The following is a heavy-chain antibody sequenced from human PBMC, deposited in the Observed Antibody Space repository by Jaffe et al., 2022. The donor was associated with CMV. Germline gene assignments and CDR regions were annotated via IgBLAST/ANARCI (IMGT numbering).Heavy chain of an antibody. CDR1: GFTFSDYN. V-gene: IGHV3-21*06. CDR3: AREWAGTIDY. D-gene: IGHD6-19*01. J-gene: IGHJ4*02. CDR2: ISSSGSYI. Sequence: EVQLVESGGGLVKPGGSLRLSCAASGFTFSDYNMNWVRQAPGKGLEWVSSISSSGSYIYYADSVKGRFTVSRDNAKNSLFLQMNSLRAEDTAVYYCAREWAGTIDYWGQGTLVTVSS.